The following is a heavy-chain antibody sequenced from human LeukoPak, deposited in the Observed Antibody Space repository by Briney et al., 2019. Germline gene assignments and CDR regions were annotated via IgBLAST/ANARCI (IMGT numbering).Heavy chain of an antibody. D-gene: IGHD6-19*01. J-gene: IGHJ3*01. CDR3: AKDFSYSSGWYSG. Sequence: GGSLRLSCAASGFTFSSYAMSWVRQAPGKGLEWVSAISGSGGSTYYADFVKGRFTISRDNSKNTLYLQMNSLRAEDTAVYYCAKDFSYSSGWYSGWGQGTMVTVSS. V-gene: IGHV3-23*01. CDR2: ISGSGGST. CDR1: GFTFSSYA.